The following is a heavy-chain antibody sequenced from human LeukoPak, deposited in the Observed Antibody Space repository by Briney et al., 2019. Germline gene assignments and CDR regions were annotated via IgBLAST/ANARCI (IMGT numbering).Heavy chain of an antibody. CDR1: GGSFSSYY. Sequence: SETLSLTCAVYGGSFSSYYWSWIRQPPGKGLEWIGEIHHSGSTNYNPSLKSRVTISVDRSKNQFSLKLSSVTAADTAVYYCARARHWSWFDPWGQGTLVTVSS. CDR2: IHHSGST. J-gene: IGHJ5*02. D-gene: IGHD3-3*01. V-gene: IGHV4-34*01. CDR3: ARARHWSWFDP.